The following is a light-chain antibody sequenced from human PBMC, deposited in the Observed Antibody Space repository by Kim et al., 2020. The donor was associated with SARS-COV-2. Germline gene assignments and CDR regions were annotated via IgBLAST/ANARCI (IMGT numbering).Light chain of an antibody. Sequence: GQSITISCTGTSSDVGSYNLVSWYQQHPGKAPKLMIYGVSKRPSGVSNRFSGSKSGNTASLTISGLQAEDEADYYCCSYAGSGSDVFGTGTKVTVL. CDR1: SSDVGSYNL. CDR2: GVS. CDR3: CSYAGSGSDV. J-gene: IGLJ1*01. V-gene: IGLV2-23*02.